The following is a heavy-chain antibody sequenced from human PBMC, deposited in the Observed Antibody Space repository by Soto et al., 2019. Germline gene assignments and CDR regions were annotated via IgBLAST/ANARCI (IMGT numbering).Heavy chain of an antibody. D-gene: IGHD2-21*01. J-gene: IGHJ4*02. CDR1: GGSISRNY. Sequence: PSETLSLTCSVFGGSISRNYWSWIRQPAGKRLEWIGRIYKNGTTDYNPSLESRVTMSVDPSKNRISLKLSSATAADTAIYYCARGLYCGDECYFAYWGKGILVTVSS. V-gene: IGHV4-4*07. CDR3: ARGLYCGDECYFAY. CDR2: IYKNGTT.